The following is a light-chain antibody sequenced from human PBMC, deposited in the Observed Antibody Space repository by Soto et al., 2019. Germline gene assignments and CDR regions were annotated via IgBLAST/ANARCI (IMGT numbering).Light chain of an antibody. CDR1: QTISSW. CDR3: QAHHSYPWT. V-gene: IGKV1-5*03. CDR2: KAS. J-gene: IGKJ1*01. Sequence: DIQMTQSPSTLSGSVGDRVTITCRASQTISSWLAWYQQKPGKAPKLLIYKASTLKSGVPSRFSGSGSATEFTLTISSMQPDDFATFYCQAHHSYPWTFGQGPHVDI.